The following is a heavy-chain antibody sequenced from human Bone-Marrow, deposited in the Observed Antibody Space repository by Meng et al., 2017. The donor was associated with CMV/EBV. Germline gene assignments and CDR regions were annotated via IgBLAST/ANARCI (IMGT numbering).Heavy chain of an antibody. D-gene: IGHD1-14*01. CDR1: GFTFSTYA. CDR3: ARTGGPRDDYYYYGMDV. J-gene: IGHJ6*02. Sequence: GGSLRLSCAASGFTFSTYAMTWVRLAPGKGLEWVSETTGSGGDTYYADSVKGRFTISRDNSKNTLYLQMNSLRAEDTAVYYCARTGGPRDDYYYYGMDVWGQGTTVTSP. CDR2: TTGSGGDT. V-gene: IGHV3-23*01.